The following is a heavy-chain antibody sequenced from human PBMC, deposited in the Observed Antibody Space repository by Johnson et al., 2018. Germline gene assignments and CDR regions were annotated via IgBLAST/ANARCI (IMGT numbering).Heavy chain of an antibody. CDR2: ISSSGSTI. V-gene: IGHV3-48*04. CDR3: ASPHTADAAFDI. CDR1: GFTFSSYS. Sequence: VQLVQSGGGVVQPGRSLRLSCAASGFTFSSYSMNWVRQAPGKGLEWVSYISSSGSTIYYADSVKGRFTISRDNAKNSLYLQMNSLRAEDTAVYYCASPHTADAAFDIWGQGTMVTVSS. J-gene: IGHJ3*02.